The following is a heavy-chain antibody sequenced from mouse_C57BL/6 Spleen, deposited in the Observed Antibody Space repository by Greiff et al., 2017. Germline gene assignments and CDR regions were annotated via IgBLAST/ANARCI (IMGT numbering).Heavy chain of an antibody. D-gene: IGHD1-1*01. J-gene: IGHJ1*03. CDR3: ARVVAPPFGV. CDR2: IDPSDSYT. CDR1: GYTFTSYW. Sequence: QVQLQQPGAELVMPGASVKLSCKASGYTFTSYWMHWVKQRPGQGLEWIGEIDPSDSYTNYNQKFKGKSTLTVDKSSSTAYMQLSSLTSEDSAVYYCARVVAPPFGVWGTGTTATVSS. V-gene: IGHV1-69*01.